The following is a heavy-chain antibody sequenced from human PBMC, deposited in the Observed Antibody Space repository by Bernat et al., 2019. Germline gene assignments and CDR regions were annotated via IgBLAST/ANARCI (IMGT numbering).Heavy chain of an antibody. D-gene: IGHD6-19*01. J-gene: IGHJ4*02. V-gene: IGHV3-30*03. Sequence: QVQLVESGGGVVQPGRSLRLSCAASGFTFSSYGMHWVRQAPGKGLEWVAVISYDGSNKYYADSVKGRFTISRDNSKNTLYLQMNSLRDEDTAVYYCARDITGSSGSRDYWGQGTLVTVSS. CDR3: ARDITGSSGSRDY. CDR1: GFTFSSYG. CDR2: ISYDGSNK.